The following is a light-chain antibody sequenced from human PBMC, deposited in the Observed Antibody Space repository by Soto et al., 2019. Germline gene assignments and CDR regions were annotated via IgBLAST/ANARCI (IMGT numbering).Light chain of an antibody. V-gene: IGKV2-28*01. CDR2: FGS. CDR3: MQALQSLT. CDR1: QSVLYNNTYNY. Sequence: EIVMTQSPLTLPVTPGEPASISCRSSQSVLYNNTYNYLDWYVQKPGQSLQLLIYFGSNWAPGVSDRLSGSGSGTDFTLKINRVEAEDLGTYYCMQALQSLTFGQGTRLEIQ. J-gene: IGKJ5*01.